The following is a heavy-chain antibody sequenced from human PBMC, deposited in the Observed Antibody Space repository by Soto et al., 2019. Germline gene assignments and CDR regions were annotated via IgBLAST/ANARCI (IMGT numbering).Heavy chain of an antibody. D-gene: IGHD2-8*01. CDR2: INHSGST. CDR1: GGSFSRYY. J-gene: IGHJ3*02. CDR3: ELNDNGAFDI. V-gene: IGHV4-34*01. Sequence: QVQLQQWGAGLLKPSETLSLTCAVYGGSFSRYYWSWIRQSPGKGLEWIGEINHSGSTNYNPSLKSRVTISVDTSKKQFSLKLSSVTAADTAVYYCELNDNGAFDIWGQGTMVTVSS.